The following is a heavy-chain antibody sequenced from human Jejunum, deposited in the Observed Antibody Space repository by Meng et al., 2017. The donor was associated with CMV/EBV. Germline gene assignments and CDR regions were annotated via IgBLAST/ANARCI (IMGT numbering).Heavy chain of an antibody. Sequence: VRQAPGKGLEWVANIKHDGSEKNYVASVKGRFSVSRDNAKNSLYLQMNSLRVEDTAVYYCARGSYDFWSGYHNFWRGYLPYGMDVWGQGTTVTVSS. J-gene: IGHJ6*02. V-gene: IGHV3-7*01. CDR3: ARGSYDFWSGYHNFWRGYLPYGMDV. D-gene: IGHD3-3*01. CDR2: IKHDGSEK.